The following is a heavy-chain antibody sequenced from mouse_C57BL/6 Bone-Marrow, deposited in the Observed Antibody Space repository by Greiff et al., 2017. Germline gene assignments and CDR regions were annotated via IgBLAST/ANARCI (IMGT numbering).Heavy chain of an antibody. V-gene: IGHV5-17*01. Sequence: EVMLVESGGGLVKPGGSLKLSCAVSGFSISDYGMHWVRQAPERGLEWVAYISSGSSTNYYADTVKGRFTISRDNAKNNLLLTMTSVRSEDTAMYYCARPKYYGNHYYAMDYWGQGTSVTVSS. CDR2: ISSGSSTN. CDR3: ARPKYYGNHYYAMDY. D-gene: IGHD1-1*01. CDR1: GFSISDYG. J-gene: IGHJ4*01.